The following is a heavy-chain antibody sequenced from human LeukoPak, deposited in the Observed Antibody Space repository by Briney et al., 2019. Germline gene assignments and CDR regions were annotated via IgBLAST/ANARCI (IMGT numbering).Heavy chain of an antibody. CDR1: GFTFSTYA. CDR3: ARDRGRYYDSRGFYWGYYFDS. CDR2: ISGSGDST. Sequence: GGSLRLSCAASGFTFSTYAVNWVRQAPGKGLEWVSTISGSGDSTYYADSVKGRFTISRDNSKDTLYLQMSSVRDDDTAVYYCARDRGRYYDSRGFYWGYYFDSWGQGILVTVST. D-gene: IGHD3-22*01. V-gene: IGHV3-23*01. J-gene: IGHJ4*02.